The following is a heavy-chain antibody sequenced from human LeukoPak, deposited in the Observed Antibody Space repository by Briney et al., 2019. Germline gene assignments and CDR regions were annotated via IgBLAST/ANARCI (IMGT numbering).Heavy chain of an antibody. Sequence: ASVKVSCKASGYTFGAYYMYWVRQAPGQGLEWMGWINPNSGGTNYAQKFQGRVTMTRDTSISTAYMELSRLRSDDTAVYYCAIIAAAGTEDDAFDIWGQGTMVTVSS. D-gene: IGHD6-13*01. V-gene: IGHV1-2*02. CDR3: AIIAAAGTEDDAFDI. CDR2: INPNSGGT. CDR1: GYTFGAYY. J-gene: IGHJ3*02.